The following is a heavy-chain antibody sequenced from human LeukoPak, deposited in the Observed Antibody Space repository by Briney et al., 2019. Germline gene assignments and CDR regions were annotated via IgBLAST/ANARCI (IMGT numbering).Heavy chain of an antibody. Sequence: ASVKVSRKPSRYTFTTDGISTGRQSPGPGLVWMGWISAYNGNTNYAQKLQVRVTMDTDTSTSTAYMELRSLGSDDTAVYWCARGFVAGFWGQGTLVTVSS. D-gene: IGHD2-15*01. V-gene: IGHV1-18*01. CDR1: RYTFTTDG. CDR3: ARGFVAGF. CDR2: ISAYNGNT. J-gene: IGHJ4*02.